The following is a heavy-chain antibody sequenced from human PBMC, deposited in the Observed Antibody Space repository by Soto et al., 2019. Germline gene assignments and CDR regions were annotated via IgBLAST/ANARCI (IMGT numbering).Heavy chain of an antibody. V-gene: IGHV3-30-3*01. D-gene: IGHD3-10*01. CDR3: ARSNGFGEPSHY. J-gene: IGHJ4*02. Sequence: PGGSLSLSCAASGFTFSSYAMHWVRQAPGKGLEWVAVISYDGSNKYYADSVKGRFTISRDNSKNTLYLQMNSLRAEDTAVYYCARSNGFGEPSHYWGQGTLVTVSS. CDR1: GFTFSSYA. CDR2: ISYDGSNK.